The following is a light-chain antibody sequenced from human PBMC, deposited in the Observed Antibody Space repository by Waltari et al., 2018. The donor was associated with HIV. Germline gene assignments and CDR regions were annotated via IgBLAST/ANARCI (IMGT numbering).Light chain of an antibody. Sequence: QSALTQPASVSGSPGQSITMSCTGATSEVGASDYVSWYQQHPGKAPKLIIYEVTNRPSGVSNRFSGSKSGITASLTISGLQTEDEADYYCSSYTNINTVVFGGGTKLTVL. CDR3: SSYTNINTVV. CDR2: EVT. CDR1: TSEVGASDY. V-gene: IGLV2-14*01. J-gene: IGLJ2*01.